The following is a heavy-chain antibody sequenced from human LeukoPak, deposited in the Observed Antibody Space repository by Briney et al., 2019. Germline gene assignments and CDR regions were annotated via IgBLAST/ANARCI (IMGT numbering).Heavy chain of an antibody. CDR3: ARGQLRYFDWLFDY. D-gene: IGHD3-9*01. CDR2: IYTSGST. CDR1: GGSISSYY. V-gene: IGHV4-4*07. J-gene: IGHJ4*02. Sequence: SETLSLTCTVSGGSISSYYWSWIRQPAGKGLEWIGRIYTSGSTNYNPSLKSRVTMSVDTSKNHFSLKMSSVTAADTAVYYCARGQLRYFDWLFDYWGQGTLVTVSS.